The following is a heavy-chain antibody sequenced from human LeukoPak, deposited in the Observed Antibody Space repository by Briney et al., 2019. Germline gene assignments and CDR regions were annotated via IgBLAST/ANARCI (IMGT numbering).Heavy chain of an antibody. CDR3: ARQDIVLMRFDP. CDR1: GGSISSSSYY. D-gene: IGHD2-8*01. CDR2: IYYSGST. V-gene: IGHV4-39*01. J-gene: IGHJ5*02. Sequence: PSETLSLTCTVSGGSISSSSYYWGWIRQPPGKGLEWIGSIYYSGSTYYNPSLKSRVTISVDTSKNQFSLKLSSVTAADTAVYYCARQDIVLMRFDPWGQGTLVTVSS.